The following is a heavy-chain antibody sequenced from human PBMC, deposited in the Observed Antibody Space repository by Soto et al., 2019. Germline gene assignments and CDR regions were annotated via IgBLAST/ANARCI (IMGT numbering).Heavy chain of an antibody. J-gene: IGHJ4*02. Sequence: QITLKESGPTLVKPTQTLTLTCTFSGFSLTTSGVGVGWIRQPPGKALEWLALIYWDDDKRYSPSLKSRLTLTKDTSKNQVVLTMTNMDPVDTAAYYCAHRGPPLYYFDYWGQGTLVTVSP. CDR1: GFSLTTSGVG. CDR3: AHRGPPLYYFDY. V-gene: IGHV2-5*02. CDR2: IYWDDDK.